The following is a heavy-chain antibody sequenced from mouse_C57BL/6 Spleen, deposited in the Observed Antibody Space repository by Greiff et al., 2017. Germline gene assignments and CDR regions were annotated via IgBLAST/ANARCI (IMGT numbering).Heavy chain of an antibody. V-gene: IGHV1-15*01. D-gene: IGHD1-1*01. J-gene: IGHJ4*01. Sequence: VQLQQSGAELVRPGASVTLSCKASGYTFTDYEMHWVKQTPVHGLEWIGAIDPETGGTAYNQKFKGKAILTADKSSSTAYMELRSLTSEDSAVYYCTIRNYYGSSYDAMDNWGQGTSVTVSS. CDR1: GYTFTDYE. CDR2: IDPETGGT. CDR3: TIRNYYGSSYDAMDN.